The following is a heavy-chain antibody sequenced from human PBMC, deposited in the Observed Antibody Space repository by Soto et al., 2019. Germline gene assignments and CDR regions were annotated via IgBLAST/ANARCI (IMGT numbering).Heavy chain of an antibody. J-gene: IGHJ4*02. D-gene: IGHD6-6*01. Sequence: EVQLVESGGGLVQPGGSLRLSCAASGFTFSSYSMNWVRQAPGEGLEWVSYISSRSSTIFYADSVKGRFTISRDNAKNSLYLQMNSLSAEDTAVYYCARIGYSSWIDYWGQGTLVTVSS. V-gene: IGHV3-48*01. CDR3: ARIGYSSWIDY. CDR2: ISSRSSTI. CDR1: GFTFSSYS.